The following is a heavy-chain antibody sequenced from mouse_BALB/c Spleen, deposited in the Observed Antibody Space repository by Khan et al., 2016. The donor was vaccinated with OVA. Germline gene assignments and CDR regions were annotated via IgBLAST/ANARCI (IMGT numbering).Heavy chain of an antibody. V-gene: IGHV2-6-7*01. CDR2: IWGDGST. D-gene: IGHD2-10*01. CDR3: ARAYYANYREAMDY. CDR1: GFSLTGYG. J-gene: IGHJ4*01. Sequence: VQLVESGPGLVAPSQSLSITCTVSGFSLTGYGVNWVRQPPGKGPEWLGMIWGDGSTDYNSALKSRLSITKDHSKSQVFLKMNSLQTDDTARYYCARAYYANYREAMDYWGQGNSGTVSS.